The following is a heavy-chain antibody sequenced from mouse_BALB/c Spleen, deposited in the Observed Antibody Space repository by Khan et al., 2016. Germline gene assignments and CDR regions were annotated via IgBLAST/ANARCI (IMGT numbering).Heavy chain of an antibody. Sequence: QVTLKESGPGILQPSQTLSLTCSFSGFSLSTSGMSVGWIRQPSGKGLEWLAHIWWNDDKYYNPALKSRLTISKDTSNNQVFLKITSGVTADTATYYCARMAGTGRYFDVWGERTTVTGSS. CDR2: IWWNDDK. CDR1: GFSLSTSGMS. J-gene: IGHJ1*01. D-gene: IGHD3-3*01. CDR3: ARMAGTGRYFDV. V-gene: IGHV8-5*01.